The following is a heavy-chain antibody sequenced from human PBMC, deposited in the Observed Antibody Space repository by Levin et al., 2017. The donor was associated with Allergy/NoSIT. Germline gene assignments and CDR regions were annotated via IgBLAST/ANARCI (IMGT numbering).Heavy chain of an antibody. V-gene: IGHV2-26*01. Sequence: SGPTLVKPPETLTLTCTVSGFSLSNARMGVSWIRQPPGKALEWLAHIFSNDEKSYSTSLKSRLTISKDTSKSQVVLTMTNMDPVDTATYYCARTSYYDSSGYYYDPAYYYYYGMDVWGQGTTVTVSS. CDR1: GFSLSNARMG. D-gene: IGHD3-22*01. J-gene: IGHJ6*02. CDR3: ARTSYYDSSGYYYDPAYYYYYGMDV. CDR2: IFSNDEK.